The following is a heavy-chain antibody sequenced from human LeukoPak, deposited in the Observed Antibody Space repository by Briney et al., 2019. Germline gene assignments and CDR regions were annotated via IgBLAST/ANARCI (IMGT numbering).Heavy chain of an antibody. V-gene: IGHV4-34*01. CDR1: GGSFSGYY. CDR2: INHSGST. D-gene: IGHD2-2*02. CDR3: ASSPVDCSSTSCYTAYGMDV. J-gene: IGHJ6*02. Sequence: PSETLSLTCAVYGGSFSGYYWSWIRQPPGKGLEWIGEINHSGSTNYNPSLKSRVTISVDTSKNQFSLKLSSVTAADTAVYYCASSPVDCSSTSCYTAYGMDVRGQGTTVTVSS.